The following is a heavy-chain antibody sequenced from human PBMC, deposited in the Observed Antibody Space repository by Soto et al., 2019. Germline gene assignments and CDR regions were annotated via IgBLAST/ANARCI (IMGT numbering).Heavy chain of an antibody. CDR3: AKEAPGGWRFFDT. Sequence: PGGSLRLSCAASGFTFRTYGMHWVRQAPGKGLEWVAFISDDGSQKYYGDSVKGRFTISRDNSKNTLSLRMISLRTEDTSVYYCAKEAPGGWRFFDTWGQGTLVTVSS. CDR1: GFTFRTYG. CDR2: ISDDGSQK. D-gene: IGHD6-19*01. V-gene: IGHV3-30*18. J-gene: IGHJ4*02.